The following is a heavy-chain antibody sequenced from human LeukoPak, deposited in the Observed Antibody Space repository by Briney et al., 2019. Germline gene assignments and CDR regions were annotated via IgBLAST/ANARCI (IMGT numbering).Heavy chain of an antibody. CDR2: IYYTGST. J-gene: IGHJ4*02. Sequence: SETLSLTCTVSGGSISSYYWDWIRQPPGKGLEWIGGIYYTGSTYYNPSLKSRVTISVDTSKNQFSLRLSSVTAADTAVYYCARRQSYYNSSGLDWGQGTLVSVSS. CDR1: GGSISSYY. V-gene: IGHV4-39*01. CDR3: ARRQSYYNSSGLD. D-gene: IGHD3-22*01.